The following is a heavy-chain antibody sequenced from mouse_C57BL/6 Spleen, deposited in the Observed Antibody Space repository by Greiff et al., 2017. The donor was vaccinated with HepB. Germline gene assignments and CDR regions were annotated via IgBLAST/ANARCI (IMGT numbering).Heavy chain of an antibody. CDR1: GYSITSGYY. V-gene: IGHV3-6*01. CDR2: ISYDGSN. J-gene: IGHJ1*03. CDR3: SRDPLYYYGSSSDWYFDV. Sequence: DVKLQESGPGLVKPSQSLSLTCSVTGYSITSGYYWNWIRQFPGNKLEWMGYISYDGSNNYNPSLKNRISITRDPSKNQFCLKLKSVTTEDTATYYCSRDPLYYYGSSSDWYFDVWGTGTTVTVSS. D-gene: IGHD1-1*01.